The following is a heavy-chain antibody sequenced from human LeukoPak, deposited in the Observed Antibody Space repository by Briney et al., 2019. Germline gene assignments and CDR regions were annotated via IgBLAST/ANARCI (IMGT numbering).Heavy chain of an antibody. V-gene: IGHV3-7*01. CDR1: GFSLSRYW. CDR3: ARDLGYYATDQ. CDR2: IGKDGSGN. D-gene: IGHD2-2*01. Sequence: GGSLRLSCVASGFSLSRYWMSWVRQAPGKGLEWVANIGKDGSGNHYVDSGEGRFTISRDNAKNSLYLQMNSLRADDTAVYYCARDLGYYATDQWGQGTLVTVSS. J-gene: IGHJ5*02.